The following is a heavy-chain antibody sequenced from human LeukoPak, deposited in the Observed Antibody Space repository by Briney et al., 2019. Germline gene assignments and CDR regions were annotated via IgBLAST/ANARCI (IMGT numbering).Heavy chain of an antibody. D-gene: IGHD5-18*01. CDR3: ARGRSRGYSYGYWFDP. J-gene: IGHJ5*02. V-gene: IGHV4-31*03. Sequence: SETPSLTCTVSGGSISSGGYYWSWIRQHPGKGLEWIGYIYYSGSTYYNPSLKSRVTISVDTSKNQFSLKLSSVTAADTAVYYCARGRSRGYSYGYWFDPWGQGTLVTVSS. CDR2: IYYSGST. CDR1: GGSISSGGYY.